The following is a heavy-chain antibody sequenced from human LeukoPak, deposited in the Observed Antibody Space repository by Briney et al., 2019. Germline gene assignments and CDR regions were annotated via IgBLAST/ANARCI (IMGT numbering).Heavy chain of an antibody. CDR3: ARDYDYIWGSYFGY. CDR2: IYSGGST. CDR1: GFTVRNNY. Sequence: GGSLRLSCAASGFTVRNNYVSWVRQAPGKGLEWVSFIYSGGSTHYADSVNGRFTISRDNSKNTVYLQMNSLRAEDTAVYYCARDYDYIWGSYFGYWGQGTLVTVSS. V-gene: IGHV3-53*01. D-gene: IGHD3-16*01. J-gene: IGHJ4*02.